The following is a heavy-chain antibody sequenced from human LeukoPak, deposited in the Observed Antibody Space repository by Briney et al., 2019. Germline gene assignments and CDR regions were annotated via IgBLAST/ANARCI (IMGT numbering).Heavy chain of an antibody. J-gene: IGHJ2*01. CDR1: GFTFNSYW. Sequence: GGSLRLSCAASGFTFNSYWMHWVRQVPGKGLVWVSRINPDGSSRNYADSVKGRFTISRDNAENTVYLQLNSLGAEDTAVYYCARGAKGYWYVDLWGRGTLVTVSS. V-gene: IGHV3-74*01. CDR3: ARGAKGYWYVDL. CDR2: INPDGSSR.